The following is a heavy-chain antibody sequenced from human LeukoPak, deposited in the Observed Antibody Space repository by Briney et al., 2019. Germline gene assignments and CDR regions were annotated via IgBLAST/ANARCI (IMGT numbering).Heavy chain of an antibody. Sequence: SETLSLTCAVYGGSFSGYYWSWIRQPPGKGLEGIGEINHSGSTNHNPSLKSRVTISVDTSKNQFSLKLSSVTAADTAVYYCARMVVIDATNYYFDYWGQGTLVTVSS. CDR2: INHSGST. J-gene: IGHJ4*02. CDR1: GGSFSGYY. D-gene: IGHD2-15*01. CDR3: ARMVVIDATNYYFDY. V-gene: IGHV4-34*01.